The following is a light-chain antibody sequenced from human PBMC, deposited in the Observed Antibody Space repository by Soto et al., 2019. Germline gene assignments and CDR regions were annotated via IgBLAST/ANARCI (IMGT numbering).Light chain of an antibody. Sequence: EVVVTQSPATLSVSPGERATLSCRASQSVDSDVAWFQHKPGQAPRLLIYGASTRAAGIPGRFSGSGYETDFIFTISSREPEDSAAYLCQQYNTWLRGTFGQGTKLEIK. CDR2: GAS. V-gene: IGKV3-15*01. CDR3: QQYNTWLRGT. J-gene: IGKJ2*01. CDR1: QSVDSD.